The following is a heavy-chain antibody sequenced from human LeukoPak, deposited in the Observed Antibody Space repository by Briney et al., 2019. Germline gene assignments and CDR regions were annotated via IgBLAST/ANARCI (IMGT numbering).Heavy chain of an antibody. Sequence: SETLSLTCTVSGGSISSSSYYWGWIRQPPGKGLEWIGSIYYSGSTYYNPSLKSRVTISVDTSKNKFSLKLSSVTAADTAVYYCARELHPSNYVYYYYYYMDVWGKGTTVTVSS. V-gene: IGHV4-39*07. CDR1: GGSISSSSYY. CDR3: ARELHPSNYVYYYYYYMDV. CDR2: IYYSGST. D-gene: IGHD4-11*01. J-gene: IGHJ6*03.